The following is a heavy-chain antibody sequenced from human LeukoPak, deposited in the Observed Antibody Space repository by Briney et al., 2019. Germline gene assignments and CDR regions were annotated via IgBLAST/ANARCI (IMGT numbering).Heavy chain of an antibody. CDR1: GFTFGDYL. D-gene: IGHD3-16*01. J-gene: IGHJ4*02. CDR2: ISENWRST. CDR3: VKDNGQGGFDY. V-gene: IGHV3-64D*09. Sequence: PGGSLRLSCSVSGFTFGDYLMFWVRQAPGRGLEYVAAISENWRSTYHADPVAGRFIISRDISKNALYLQMSSLRPEDTAVYFCVKDNGQGGFDYWGQGTLVTVSS.